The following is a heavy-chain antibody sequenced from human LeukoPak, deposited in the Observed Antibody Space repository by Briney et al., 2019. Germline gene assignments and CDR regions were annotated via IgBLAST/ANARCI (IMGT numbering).Heavy chain of an antibody. CDR3: ARASVAVYYYYGMDV. J-gene: IGHJ6*02. V-gene: IGHV1-18*01. CDR2: TSAYNGST. D-gene: IGHD6-19*01. Sequence: GASVKVSCKASGYTFTSYGISWVRQAPGQGLEWMGWTSAYNGSTNYAQKLQGRVTMTTDTSTSTAYMELRSLRSDDTAVYYCARASVAVYYYYGMDVWGQGTTVTVSS. CDR1: GYTFTSYG.